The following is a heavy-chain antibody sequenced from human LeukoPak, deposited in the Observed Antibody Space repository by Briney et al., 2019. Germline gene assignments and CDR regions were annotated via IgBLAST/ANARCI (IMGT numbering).Heavy chain of an antibody. CDR1: GSGFSFSNAW. CDR2: IKSKGDGGTT. D-gene: IGHD6-13*01. Sequence: GGSLRLSCAASGSGFSFSNAWMTWVRQAPGKGLEWVGRIKSKGDGGTTDYAAPVKGRFTMSRDDSQSTLYLQMNSLKVGDTAIYYCSTDWYDYWGQGTLVTVSS. V-gene: IGHV3-15*01. CDR3: STDWYDY. J-gene: IGHJ4*02.